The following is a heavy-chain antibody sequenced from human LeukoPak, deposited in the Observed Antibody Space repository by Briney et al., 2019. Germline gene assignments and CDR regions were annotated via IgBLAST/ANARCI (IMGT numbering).Heavy chain of an antibody. Sequence: PSETLSLTCTVSGGSISGSTYYWGWIRQPPGKGLEWIGSIYYSGSTYYSPSLKSRVTISVDTSKNQFSQKLYSVTAADTAVYYCARTISAAPYYGMNVWGQGTTVTVSS. V-gene: IGHV4-39*01. J-gene: IGHJ6*02. D-gene: IGHD6-13*01. CDR3: ARTISAAPYYGMNV. CDR1: GGSISGSTYY. CDR2: IYYSGST.